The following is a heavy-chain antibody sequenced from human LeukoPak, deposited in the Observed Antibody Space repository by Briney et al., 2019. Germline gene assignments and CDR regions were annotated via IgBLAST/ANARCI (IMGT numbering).Heavy chain of an antibody. CDR2: IGDSGATT. D-gene: IGHD3-10*01. V-gene: IGHV3-23*01. CDR1: GFTLSSYA. CDR3: ASFHYYGSGAYYLSY. J-gene: IGHJ4*02. Sequence: GGSLRLSCAASGFTLSSYAMTWVRQAPGKGLEWVSDIGDSGATTYYADSAKGRFTISRDNSKNTLYLQMSSLRAEDTAVYFCASFHYYGSGAYYLSYWGQGTLVTVSS.